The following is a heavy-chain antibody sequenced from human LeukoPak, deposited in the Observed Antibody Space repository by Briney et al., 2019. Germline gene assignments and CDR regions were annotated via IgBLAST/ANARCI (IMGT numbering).Heavy chain of an antibody. V-gene: IGHV4-59*08. Sequence: KPSETLSLTCTVSGGSISSYYWSWIRQPPGKGLEWIGYIFYSGSTNYNPPLKSRVTISVDTSKNQFSLKLTSVTAADTAVYYCARGGTMTTVPLWGQGTLVTVSS. J-gene: IGHJ4*02. CDR1: GGSISSYY. CDR3: ARGGTMTTVPL. CDR2: IFYSGST. D-gene: IGHD4-17*01.